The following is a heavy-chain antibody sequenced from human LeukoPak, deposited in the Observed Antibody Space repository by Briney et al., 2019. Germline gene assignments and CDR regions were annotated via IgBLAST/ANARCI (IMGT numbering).Heavy chain of an antibody. CDR2: INPNSGHT. Sequence: ASVKVSCKASGYTFTGYYIHWVRQAPGQGLEWMGWINPNSGHTNYAQKFQGRVTMTRDTSISTAYMELSRLRSDDTAVYYCAREGYYDGSGYYHPGYNRWGFDYWGQGTLVTVSS. J-gene: IGHJ4*02. CDR3: AREGYYDGSGYYHPGYNRWGFDY. CDR1: GYTFTGYY. D-gene: IGHD3-22*01. V-gene: IGHV1-2*02.